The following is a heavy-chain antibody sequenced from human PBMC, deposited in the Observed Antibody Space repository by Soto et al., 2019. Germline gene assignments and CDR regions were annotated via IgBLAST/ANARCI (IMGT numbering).Heavy chain of an antibody. CDR1: GYTFTSYD. V-gene: IGHV1-8*01. CDR2: MNPNSGNT. J-gene: IGHJ3*02. CDR3: ARKAVTGSFDI. Sequence: QVQLVQSGAEVKKPGASVKVSCKASGYTFTSYDINWVRQATGQGLEWMGWMNPNSGNTGYAQKFQGRVTMTRDPAITTAYRGLSSLRSEYTAVYYCARKAVTGSFDIWGQGTMVTVSS. D-gene: IGHD1-20*01.